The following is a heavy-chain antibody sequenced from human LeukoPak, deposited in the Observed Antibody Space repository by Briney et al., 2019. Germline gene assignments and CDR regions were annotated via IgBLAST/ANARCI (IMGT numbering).Heavy chain of an antibody. CDR2: INPNSGGT. CDR1: GYTFTGYY. D-gene: IGHD2-2*01. Sequence: GASVKVSCKASGYTFTGYYMHWVRQAPGQGLEWMGWINPNSGGTNYAQKFQGRVTMTRDTSISTAYVELSRLRSDDTAVYYCALGGFVVVPAAMPLNWFDPWGQGTLVTVSS. V-gene: IGHV1-2*02. J-gene: IGHJ5*02. CDR3: ALGGFVVVPAAMPLNWFDP.